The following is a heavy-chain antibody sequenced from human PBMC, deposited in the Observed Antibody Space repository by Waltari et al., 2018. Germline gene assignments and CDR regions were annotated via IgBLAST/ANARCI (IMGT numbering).Heavy chain of an antibody. J-gene: IGHJ4*02. D-gene: IGHD3-10*01. CDR2: INTYDGNT. V-gene: IGHV1-18*01. CDR1: GGTFSSYA. Sequence: QVQLVQSGAEVKKPGSSVKVSCKASGGTFSSYAISWVRQAPGQGLEWMGWINTYDGNTNYGQEHQGRHTMTTDTITTTAYMELRGLRADDTALYFCARDAFRFIDFWGQGTLVTVSS. CDR3: ARDAFRFIDF.